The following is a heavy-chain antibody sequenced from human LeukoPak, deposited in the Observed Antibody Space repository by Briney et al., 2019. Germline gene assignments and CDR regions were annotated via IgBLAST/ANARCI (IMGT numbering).Heavy chain of an antibody. Sequence: GGSLRLSCAASGFTFSSYMMTWVRQAPGKGLEWVANIKPDGGEKFYVDSVRGRFTISRDNAKNSLYLQMNSLRAEDTAVYYCARPRYDFWSGYPEPFDYWGQGTLVTVSS. D-gene: IGHD3-3*01. V-gene: IGHV3-7*01. J-gene: IGHJ4*02. CDR3: ARPRYDFWSGYPEPFDY. CDR1: GFTFSSYM. CDR2: IKPDGGEK.